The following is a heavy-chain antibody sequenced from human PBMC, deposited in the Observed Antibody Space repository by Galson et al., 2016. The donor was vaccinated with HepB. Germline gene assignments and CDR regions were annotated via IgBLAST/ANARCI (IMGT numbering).Heavy chain of an antibody. V-gene: IGHV1-46*01. J-gene: IGHJ6*02. CDR2: INPSGGST. D-gene: IGHD1-26*01. CDR3: ARGSKWELLGYYNGMDV. Sequence: SVKVSCKASGYTFTTYYMHWVRLAPGQGFEWMGIINPSGGSTSYAQKFQGRVTMTRDTSTSTVYMELSSLRSEDTAVYYCARGSKWELLGYYNGMDVWGQGTTVTVSS. CDR1: GYTFTTYY.